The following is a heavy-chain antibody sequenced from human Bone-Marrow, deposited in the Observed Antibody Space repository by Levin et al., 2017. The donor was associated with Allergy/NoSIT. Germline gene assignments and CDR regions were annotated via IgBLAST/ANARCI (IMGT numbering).Heavy chain of an antibody. CDR3: ASRGQRVGRGLLAY. J-gene: IGHJ4*02. D-gene: IGHD3-10*01. Sequence: GESLKISCKASGNTFTGYYMHWVRQAPGQGLEWVGWIIPNSGGTNYAQKFQGRVTMTRDTSISTAYMELNSLRSDDTAVYYCASRGQRVGRGLLAYWGQGTLVTVSS. CDR2: IIPNSGGT. CDR1: GNTFTGYY. V-gene: IGHV1-2*02.